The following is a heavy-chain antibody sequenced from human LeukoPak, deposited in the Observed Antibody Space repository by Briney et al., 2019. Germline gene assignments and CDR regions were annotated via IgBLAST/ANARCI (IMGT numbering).Heavy chain of an antibody. CDR2: IYSDGRT. CDR3: ARALSGTFGFDI. V-gene: IGHV3-53*01. J-gene: IGHJ3*02. Sequence: GGSLRLSCAASGFTVSSNYMYWVRQAPGKGLEWVSVIYSDGRTYYADSVKGRFAISRDSSKNTLYLQMNSLRAEETAVYCCARALSGTFGFDIWGQGTMVTVSS. D-gene: IGHD3-16*01. CDR1: GFTVSSNY.